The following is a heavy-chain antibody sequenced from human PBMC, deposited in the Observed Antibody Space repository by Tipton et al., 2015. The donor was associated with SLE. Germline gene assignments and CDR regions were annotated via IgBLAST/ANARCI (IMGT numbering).Heavy chain of an antibody. J-gene: IGHJ6*03. CDR2: IYTRGST. D-gene: IGHD6-13*01. V-gene: IGHV4-61*02. Sequence: TLSLTCTVSGGSVSSGSQYWSWIRQSAGKGLEWIGRIYTRGSTNYNPSLMSRVAISLDTPKNQFSLKLSSVTAADTAVYYCAREAGLSSRSYYHGYMDVWGKGATVTISS. CDR3: AREAGLSSRSYYHGYMDV. CDR1: GGSVSSGSQY.